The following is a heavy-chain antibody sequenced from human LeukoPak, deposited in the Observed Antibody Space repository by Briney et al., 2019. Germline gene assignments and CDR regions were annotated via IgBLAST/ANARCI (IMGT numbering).Heavy chain of an antibody. D-gene: IGHD3-10*01. CDR3: ARAQNYYGSGSQEAFDI. CDR2: INWNGGST. J-gene: IGHJ3*02. V-gene: IGHV3-20*04. CDR1: GFTFDDYG. Sequence: GGSLRLSCAASGFTFDDYGMSWVRQAPGKGLEWVSGINWNGGSTGYADSVKGRFTISRDNAKNSLYLQMNRLRAEDTALYYCARAQNYYGSGSQEAFDIWGQGTMVTVSS.